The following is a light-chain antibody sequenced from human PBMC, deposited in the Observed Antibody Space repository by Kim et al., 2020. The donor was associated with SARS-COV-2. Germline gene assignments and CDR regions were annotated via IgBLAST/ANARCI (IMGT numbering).Light chain of an antibody. CDR2: QDS. V-gene: IGLV3-1*01. Sequence: VSQEQTASIPGSGDKLGDKYACWYQQKPGQSPVLVIYQDSKRPSGIPERFSGSNSGNTATLTISGTQAMDEADYYCQAWDSSTAWVFGGGTQLTVL. CDR3: QAWDSSTAWV. CDR1: KLGDKY. J-gene: IGLJ3*02.